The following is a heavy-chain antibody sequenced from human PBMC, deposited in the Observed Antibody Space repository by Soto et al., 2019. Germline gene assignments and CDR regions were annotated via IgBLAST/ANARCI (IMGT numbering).Heavy chain of an antibody. CDR1: GFTFSSYG. V-gene: IGHV3-30*18. D-gene: IGHD5-18*01. Sequence: GGSLRLSCAASGFTFSSYGMHWVRQAPGKGLEWVAVISYDGSNKYYADSVKGRFTISRDNSKNTLYLQMNSLRAEDTAVYYCAKDLSLLGLEYSYGYRKPTFDYWGQGTLVTVSS. CDR2: ISYDGSNK. J-gene: IGHJ4*02. CDR3: AKDLSLLGLEYSYGYRKPTFDY.